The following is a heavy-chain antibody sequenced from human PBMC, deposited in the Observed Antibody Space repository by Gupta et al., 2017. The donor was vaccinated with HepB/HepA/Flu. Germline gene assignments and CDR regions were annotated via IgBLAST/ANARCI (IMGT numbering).Heavy chain of an antibody. D-gene: IGHD6-19*01. CDR1: GGPISKYY. CDR2: IYNRGSP. CDR3: ARSSSSGRGWVGMDV. V-gene: IGHV4-4*07. Sequence: QVQLQESGPGLVTPSETLSLTCTVSGGPISKYYWIWIRQTAGKGLEWIGHIYNRGSPNYNPSLKSRVTVSLDVSKSQLSLKMNSLSAADTAVYYCARSSSSGRGWVGMDVWGQGTTVTVSS. J-gene: IGHJ6*02.